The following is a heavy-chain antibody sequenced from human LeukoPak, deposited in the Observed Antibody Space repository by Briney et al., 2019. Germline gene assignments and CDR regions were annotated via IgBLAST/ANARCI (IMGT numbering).Heavy chain of an antibody. D-gene: IGHD2-15*01. V-gene: IGHV4-61*02. CDR3: AREVAATNYYYYYMDV. CDR2: IYTSGST. Sequence: KASETLSLTCTVSGGSISSGSYYWSWIRQPAGKGLEWIGRIYTSGSTNYNPSLKSRVTISVDTSKNQFSLKLSSVTAADTAVYYCAREVAATNYYYYYMDVWGKGTTVTISS. J-gene: IGHJ6*03. CDR1: GGSISSGSYY.